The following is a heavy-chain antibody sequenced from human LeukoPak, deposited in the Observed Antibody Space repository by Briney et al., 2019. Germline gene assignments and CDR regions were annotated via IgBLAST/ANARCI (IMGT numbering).Heavy chain of an antibody. CDR3: TTRYSGYGRVFDY. V-gene: IGHV3-23*01. CDR2: ISGSGGST. CDR1: GFTISNYA. J-gene: IGHJ4*02. Sequence: GGSLRLSCAASGFTISNYAMSWVRQAPGKGLEWVSAISGSGGSTYYADSVKGRFTISRDNSKNTLYLQMNSLRAEDTAVYYCTTRYSGYGRVFDYWGQGTLVTVSS. D-gene: IGHD5-12*01.